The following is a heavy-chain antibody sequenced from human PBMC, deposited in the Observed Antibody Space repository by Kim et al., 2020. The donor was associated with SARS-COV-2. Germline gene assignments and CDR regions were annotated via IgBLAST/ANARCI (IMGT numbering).Heavy chain of an antibody. Sequence: GGSLRLSCAASGFTFSSYGMHWVRQAPGKGLEWVAVIWYDGSNKYYADSVKGRFTISRDNSKNTLYLQMNSLRAEDTAVYYCARDGRLLWFGELLGYMDVWGTGTTVTVSS. CDR3: ARDGRLLWFGELLGYMDV. CDR2: IWYDGSNK. D-gene: IGHD3-10*01. V-gene: IGHV3-33*01. J-gene: IGHJ6*03. CDR1: GFTFSSYG.